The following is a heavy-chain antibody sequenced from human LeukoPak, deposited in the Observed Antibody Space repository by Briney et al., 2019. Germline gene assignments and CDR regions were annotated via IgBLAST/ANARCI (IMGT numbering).Heavy chain of an antibody. D-gene: IGHD2-21*01. CDR3: AKVRIASRYDAFAI. Sequence: PGGSLRLSCAASGFTFSSYDMSWVRQAPGKGLESVSTISGSGDGTYYADSVKGRFTISRDNSRNTLYLQMNSLRAEDTALYYCAKVRIASRYDAFAIWGQGTMVTVSS. V-gene: IGHV3-23*01. CDR1: GFTFSSYD. J-gene: IGHJ3*02. CDR2: ISGSGDGT.